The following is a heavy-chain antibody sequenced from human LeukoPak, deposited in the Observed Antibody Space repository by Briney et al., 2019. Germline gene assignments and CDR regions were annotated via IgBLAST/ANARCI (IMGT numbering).Heavy chain of an antibody. CDR2: MNPNSGNT. CDR3: ARHLWFGGSPGYYGMVV. V-gene: IGHV1-8*01. Sequence: PAASVKVSCKASGYTFTSYDINWVRQATGQGLEWMGWMNPNSGNTGYAQKFQGRVTMTRNTSISTAYMELSSLRSEDTAVYYCARHLWFGGSPGYYGMVVWGQGTTVTVSS. D-gene: IGHD3-10*01. CDR1: GYTFTSYD. J-gene: IGHJ6*02.